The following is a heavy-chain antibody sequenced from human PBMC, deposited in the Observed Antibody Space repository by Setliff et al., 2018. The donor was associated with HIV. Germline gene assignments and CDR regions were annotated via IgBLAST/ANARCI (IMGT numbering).Heavy chain of an antibody. Sequence: GGSLRLSCAASGFIFNTYEMNWVRQVPGKGLEWVSYISGSGSAKYYADSVKGRSTISRDNAKNSLYLQMNSLRAEDTAVYYCAGYSSGYIAPFDIWGQGTMVTVSS. CDR1: GFIFNTYE. V-gene: IGHV3-48*03. D-gene: IGHD3-22*01. J-gene: IGHJ3*02. CDR3: AGYSSGYIAPFDI. CDR2: ISGSGSAK.